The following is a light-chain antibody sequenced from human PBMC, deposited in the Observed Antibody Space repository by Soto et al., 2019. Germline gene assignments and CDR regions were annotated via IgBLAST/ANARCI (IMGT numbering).Light chain of an antibody. Sequence: EIVMTQSPATLSVSPGKRVTLSCRASQSIRRNLSWHQQKPGQAPRLIIYDASTRANGIPARFSDSGSRTELALTISSRQSEDFTMYYCQDYNSWPGTFGPGTKVEIK. V-gene: IGKV3-15*01. J-gene: IGKJ1*01. CDR2: DAS. CDR1: QSIRRN. CDR3: QDYNSWPGT.